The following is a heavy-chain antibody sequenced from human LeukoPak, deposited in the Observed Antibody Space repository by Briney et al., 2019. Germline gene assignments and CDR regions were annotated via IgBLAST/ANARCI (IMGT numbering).Heavy chain of an antibody. Sequence: GGSLRLSCAASGLTFDDYAMHWVRQAPGKGLEWVSGISWNSGRIGYADSVKGRFTISGDNAKNSLYLQMNSLRAEDTAFYYCAKDTSYDILTGSFDYWGQGTLVTVSS. CDR3: AKDTSYDILTGSFDY. D-gene: IGHD3-9*01. CDR2: ISWNSGRI. J-gene: IGHJ4*02. CDR1: GLTFDDYA. V-gene: IGHV3-9*01.